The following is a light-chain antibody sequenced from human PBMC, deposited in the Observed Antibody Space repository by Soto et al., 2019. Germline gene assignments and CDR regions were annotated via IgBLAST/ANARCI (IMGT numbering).Light chain of an antibody. Sequence: QSVLTQPASVSGSPGQSITISCTGTSSDVGSYNLVSWYQQHPDKAPKLMIYEVSKRPSGVSNRFSGSKSGNTASLTISGLQAEDVADYYSCSYEGRAYILGTGTKVTVL. CDR1: SSDVGSYNL. J-gene: IGLJ1*01. CDR2: EVS. V-gene: IGLV2-23*02. CDR3: CSYEGRAYI.